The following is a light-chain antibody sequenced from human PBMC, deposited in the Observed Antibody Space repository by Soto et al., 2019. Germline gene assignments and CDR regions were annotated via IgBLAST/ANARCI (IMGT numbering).Light chain of an antibody. V-gene: IGLV2-14*01. CDR3: SSYTSSSTVV. CDR2: EVS. J-gene: IGLJ2*01. CDR1: SSDIGGYKY. Sequence: QSALTQPASVSGSPGQSITISCTGTSSDIGGYKYVSWYQHYPGKAPKLMIYEVSNRPSGFSNRFSGSKSGNTASLTISGLQAEVEADYYCSSYTSSSTVVFGGGTKLTVL.